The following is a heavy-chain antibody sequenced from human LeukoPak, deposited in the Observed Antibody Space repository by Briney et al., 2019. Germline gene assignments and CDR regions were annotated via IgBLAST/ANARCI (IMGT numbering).Heavy chain of an antibody. Sequence: ASVKVSCKASGYTFTGYYMHWVRQAPGQGLEWMGWINPNSGGTNYAQKFQGRVTMTRDTSISTAYMELSRLRSDDTAVYYCARVRWNDLDPWFDPWDQGTLVTVSS. CDR1: GYTFTGYY. CDR3: ARVRWNDLDPWFDP. D-gene: IGHD1-1*01. V-gene: IGHV1-2*02. CDR2: INPNSGGT. J-gene: IGHJ5*02.